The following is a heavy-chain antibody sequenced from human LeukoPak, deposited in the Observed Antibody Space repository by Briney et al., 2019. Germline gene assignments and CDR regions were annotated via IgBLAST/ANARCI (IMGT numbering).Heavy chain of an antibody. D-gene: IGHD2-15*01. J-gene: IGHJ4*02. CDR2: ISGSGGST. CDR1: GFTFSSYA. V-gene: IGHV3-23*01. Sequence: GGSLRLSCAASGFTFSSYAMSWVPQAPGKGLEGVSAISGSGGSTYYADSVKGRFTISRDNSKNTLYLQMNSLRAEDTAAYYCAKEVSVSRWLLLGDYFDYWGQGTLVTVSS. CDR3: AKEVSVSRWLLLGDYFDY.